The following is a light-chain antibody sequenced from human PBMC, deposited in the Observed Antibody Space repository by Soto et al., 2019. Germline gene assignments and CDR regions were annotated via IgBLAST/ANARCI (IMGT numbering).Light chain of an antibody. Sequence: EIVMTQSPATLSVSPGERATLSCRASQSISSKLAGYQQKPGQAPRLLIYDASTRATGIPDRFSGSGSGTEFTLTISSLQSEDFAVYNCHQYNNWPPITFGQGKRLEIK. CDR3: HQYNNWPPIT. V-gene: IGKV3-15*01. CDR2: DAS. CDR1: QSISSK. J-gene: IGKJ5*01.